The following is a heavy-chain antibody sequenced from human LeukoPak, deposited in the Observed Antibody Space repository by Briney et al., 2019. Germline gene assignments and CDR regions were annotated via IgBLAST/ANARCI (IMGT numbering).Heavy chain of an antibody. V-gene: IGHV1-69*06. CDR2: IIPIFGTA. CDR1: GGTFSSYA. D-gene: IGHD2-15*01. CDR3: AREGGYCSGGSCSYFDY. J-gene: IGHJ4*02. Sequence: SVKVSCKASGGTFSSYAISWVRQAPGQGLEWMGGIIPIFGTANYAQKFQGRVTITADKSTSIAYMELSSLRSEDTAVYYCAREGGYCSGGSCSYFDYWGQGTLVTVSS.